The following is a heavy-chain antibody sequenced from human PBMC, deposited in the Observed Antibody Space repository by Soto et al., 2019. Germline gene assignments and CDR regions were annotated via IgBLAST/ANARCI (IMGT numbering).Heavy chain of an antibody. CDR3: ANSYGTGFEP. CDR1: GYPFIKYG. D-gene: IGHD4-17*01. Sequence: QLQLVQSAAEVKKPGASVRVSCKAYGYPFIKYGISWIRQAPEQGLEWMGWIKVDSGYTNYAQKFQGRVTMTADTSSDTAFMELRSLRLDDTAVYFCANSYGTGFEPWGQGTLVSVSS. J-gene: IGHJ5*02. CDR2: IKVDSGYT. V-gene: IGHV1-18*04.